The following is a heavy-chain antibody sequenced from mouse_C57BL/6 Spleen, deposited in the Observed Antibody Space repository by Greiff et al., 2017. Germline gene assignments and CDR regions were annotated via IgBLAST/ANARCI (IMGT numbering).Heavy chain of an antibody. D-gene: IGHD1-1*01. Sequence: QVQLQQPGAELVKPGASVKMSCKASGYTFTSYWITWVKQRPGPGLEWIGDISPASGSTNYNEQFKSKATLTVDTSSSTAYLQLSSLTSEDCAVCYWGRGDGGSVFAYWGEGTLVTVSA. CDR1: GYTFTSYW. J-gene: IGHJ3*01. V-gene: IGHV1-55*01. CDR3: GRGDGGSVFAY. CDR2: ISPASGST.